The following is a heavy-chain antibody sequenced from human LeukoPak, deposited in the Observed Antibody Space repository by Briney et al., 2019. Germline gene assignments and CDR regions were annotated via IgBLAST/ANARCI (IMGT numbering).Heavy chain of an antibody. V-gene: IGHV4-59*01. Sequence: SETLSLTCTVSDGSISNYYWHWIRQPPGKGLEWIGYIYHSGVDSGDAKYTPSLESRVTMSVDTSKNQFSLKLSSVTAADTAVYFCARVQRGHDISTGYQFLGPPPPHFDYWGQGTLVTVSS. CDR1: DGSISNYY. CDR3: ARVQRGHDISTGYQFLGPPPPHFDY. J-gene: IGHJ4*02. D-gene: IGHD3-9*01. CDR2: IYHSGVDSGDA.